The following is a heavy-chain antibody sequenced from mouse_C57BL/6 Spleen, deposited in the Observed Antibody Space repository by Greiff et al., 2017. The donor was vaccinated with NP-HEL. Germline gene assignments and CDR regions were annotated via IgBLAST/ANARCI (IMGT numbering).Heavy chain of an antibody. D-gene: IGHD1-1*01. Sequence: VQLQQSGAELVKPGASVKLSCTASGFNIKDYYMHWVKQRTEQGLEWIGRIDPEDGETKYAQKFQGKATITADTSSNTAYLQLSSLTSEDTAVYYCAREAYGSSYAMDYWGQGTSVTVSS. V-gene: IGHV14-2*01. CDR1: GFNIKDYY. CDR2: IDPEDGET. J-gene: IGHJ4*01. CDR3: AREAYGSSYAMDY.